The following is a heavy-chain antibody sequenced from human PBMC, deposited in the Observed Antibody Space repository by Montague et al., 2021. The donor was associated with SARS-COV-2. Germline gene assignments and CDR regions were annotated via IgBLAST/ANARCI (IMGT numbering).Heavy chain of an antibody. V-gene: IGHV4-34*01. CDR3: TREGYQVLWSDYYYYGMDV. J-gene: IGHJ6*02. D-gene: IGHD2-2*01. CDR1: GGSFSGYY. CDR2: INHSGST. Sequence: SETLSLTCAVYGGSFSGYYWSWIRQPPGKGLEWIGEINHSGSTNXXPPLKSRVTISVDTSKNQFSLKLSSVTAADTAVYYCTREGYQVLWSDYYYYGMDVWGQGTTVTVSS.